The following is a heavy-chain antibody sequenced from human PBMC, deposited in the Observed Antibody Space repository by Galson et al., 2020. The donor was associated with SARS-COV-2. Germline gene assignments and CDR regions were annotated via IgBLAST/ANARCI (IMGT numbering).Heavy chain of an antibody. J-gene: IGHJ4*02. V-gene: IGHV1-2*06. CDR2: INPNTGVT. CDR3: ARARDGYNLDY. D-gene: IGHD5-12*01. CDR1: GYIFTGYY. Sequence: ASVKVSCKSSGYIFTGYYIHWVRQAPGQGLEWMGRINPNTGVTNFAQNFQGRVTMTRDTSISTGYMELTGLTSDDTAIYYCARARDGYNLDYWGQGTTVTVSS.